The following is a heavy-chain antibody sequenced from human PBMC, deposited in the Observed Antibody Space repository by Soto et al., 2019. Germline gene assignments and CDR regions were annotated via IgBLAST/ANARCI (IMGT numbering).Heavy chain of an antibody. V-gene: IGHV3-23*01. CDR2: IRGSGGTT. CDR3: AKDNGCRGYKFELCHFDY. D-gene: IGHD3-10*01. J-gene: IGHJ4*02. Sequence: PGGSLRLSCEASGFTFSSYAMSWVRQGPEKGLEWVSSIRGSGGTTYYAGSVKGRFTISRDNSKNTLYLQMNSLRAEDTAVYYCAKDNGCRGYKFELCHFDYWGQGALVTVSS. CDR1: GFTFSSYA.